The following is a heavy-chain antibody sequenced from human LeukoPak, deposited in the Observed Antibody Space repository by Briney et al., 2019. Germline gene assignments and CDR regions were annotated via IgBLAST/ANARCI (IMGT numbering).Heavy chain of an antibody. D-gene: IGHD6-13*01. J-gene: IGHJ4*02. CDR2: ISSSSSTI. V-gene: IGHV3-48*01. CDR3: ARDIEAAGLFLDY. CDR1: GFTFSSYS. Sequence: GGSLRLSCAASGFTFSSYSMNWVRQAPGKGLEWVSYISSSSSTIYYADSVKGRFTISRDNAKNSLYLQMNSLRAEDTAVYYCARDIEAAGLFLDYWGQGTLVTVSS.